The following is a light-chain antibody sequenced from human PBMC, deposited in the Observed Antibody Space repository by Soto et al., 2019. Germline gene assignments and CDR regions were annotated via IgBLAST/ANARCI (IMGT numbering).Light chain of an antibody. CDR1: SSDVGGYNY. V-gene: IGLV2-8*01. Sequence: QSVLTQPPSASGSPGQSVTISCTGTSSDVGGYNYVSWYQQHPGKAPKLMIYEVSKLPSGVPDRFSGSKSGNTASLTVSGLQAEEEADYYCSSYAGSNIWVFGGGTQLTVL. CDR3: SSYAGSNIWV. CDR2: EVS. J-gene: IGLJ3*02.